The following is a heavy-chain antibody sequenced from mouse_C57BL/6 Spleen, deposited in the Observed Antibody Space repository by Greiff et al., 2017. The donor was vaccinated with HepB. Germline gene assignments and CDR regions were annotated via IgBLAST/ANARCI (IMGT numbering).Heavy chain of an antibody. Sequence: VQLQQSGAELARPGASVKLSCKASGYTFTSYGISWVKQRTGQGLEWIGEIYPRSGNTYYNEKFKGKATLTADKSSSTAYMELRSLTSEDSAVYFCARGIYYYGGSSYYFDYWGQGTTLTVSS. CDR3: ARGIYYYGGSSYYFDY. D-gene: IGHD1-1*01. J-gene: IGHJ2*01. CDR2: IYPRSGNT. V-gene: IGHV1-81*01. CDR1: GYTFTSYG.